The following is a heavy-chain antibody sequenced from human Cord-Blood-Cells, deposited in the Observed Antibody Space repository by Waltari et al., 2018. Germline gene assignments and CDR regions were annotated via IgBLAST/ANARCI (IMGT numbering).Heavy chain of an antibody. CDR2: INHSGST. V-gene: IGHV4-34*01. J-gene: IGHJ4*02. Sequence: QVQLQQWGAGLLKPSEPLSLTCAVYGRSFSGSYWRWLRQPPGKGREWIGEINHSGSTNYNPSLKSRVTISVDTSKNQFSLKLSSVTAADTAVYYCARISVDIVATNDYWGQGTLVTVSS. CDR3: ARISVDIVATNDY. CDR1: GRSFSGSY. D-gene: IGHD5-12*01.